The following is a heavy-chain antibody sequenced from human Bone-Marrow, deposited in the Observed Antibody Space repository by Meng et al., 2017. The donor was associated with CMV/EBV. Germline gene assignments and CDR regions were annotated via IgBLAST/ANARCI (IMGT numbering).Heavy chain of an antibody. CDR3: ARDKSGAMDV. J-gene: IGHJ6*02. V-gene: IGHV3-74*01. CDR1: GFTFSGYW. Sequence: GESLKISCAASGFTFSGYWMHWVRQAPGKGLVWVSGLSTDGSITRYADSVKGRFTISRDNAKNTLALQMNNLRVEDTAVYYCARDKSGAMDVWGQGTPVTVSS. CDR2: LSTDGSIT.